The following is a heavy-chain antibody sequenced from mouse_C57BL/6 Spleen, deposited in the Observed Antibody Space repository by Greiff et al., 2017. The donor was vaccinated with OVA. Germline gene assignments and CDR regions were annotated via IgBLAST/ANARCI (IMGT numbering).Heavy chain of an antibody. Sequence: QVKLLQSGAELVKPGASVKMSCTASGYTFTSYWITWVKQRPGQGLEWIGDIYPGSGSTNYNEKFKSKATLTVDTSSSTAYMQLSSLTSEDSAVYYCARAGLGFAWFAYWGQGTLVTVSA. J-gene: IGHJ3*01. CDR3: ARAGLGFAWFAY. D-gene: IGHD4-1*01. V-gene: IGHV1-55*01. CDR2: IYPGSGST. CDR1: GYTFTSYW.